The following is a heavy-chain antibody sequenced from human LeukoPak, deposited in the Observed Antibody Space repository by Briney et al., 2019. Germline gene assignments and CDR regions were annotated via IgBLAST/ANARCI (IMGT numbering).Heavy chain of an antibody. Sequence: SSVKVSCKPSRGTFSSYAISWVRQAPGQRLEWMGRIIPIFGIANYAQKFQGRVTITADKSTSTAYMELSSLRSEDTAVYYCARDLGSGYDLGFDYWGQGTLVTVSS. CDR3: ARDLGSGYDLGFDY. CDR2: IIPIFGIA. CDR1: RGTFSSYA. D-gene: IGHD5-12*01. J-gene: IGHJ4*02. V-gene: IGHV1-69*04.